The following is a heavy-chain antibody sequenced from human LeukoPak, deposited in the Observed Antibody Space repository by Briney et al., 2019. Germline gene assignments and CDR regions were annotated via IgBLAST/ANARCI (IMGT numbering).Heavy chain of an antibody. D-gene: IGHD4-17*01. J-gene: IGHJ4*02. CDR3: ARGGIYGAIPPFWYFDY. Sequence: SETLSLTCAVYGGSFSGYYWSWIRQPPGKGLEWIGEINHGGSTNYNPSLKSRVTISVDTSKNQFSLKLSSATAADTAVYYCARGGIYGAIPPFWYFDYWGQGTLVTVSS. V-gene: IGHV4-34*01. CDR2: INHGGST. CDR1: GGSFSGYY.